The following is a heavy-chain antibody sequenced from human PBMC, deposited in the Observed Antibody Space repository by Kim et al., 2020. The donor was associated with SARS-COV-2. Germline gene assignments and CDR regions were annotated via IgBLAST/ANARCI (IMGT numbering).Heavy chain of an antibody. D-gene: IGHD6-13*01. V-gene: IGHV3-23*01. CDR3: ARRPSGSSWYSGGDY. CDR1: GFTFSSYA. J-gene: IGHJ4*02. CDR2: ISNSGGTT. Sequence: GGSLRLSCAASGFTFSSYAMNWVRQAPGKGLEWVSVISNSGGTTYSADSVKDRFTISRDNSKNTLYLQMNSLRAEDTAVYYCARRPSGSSWYSGGDYWGQGTLVSVSS.